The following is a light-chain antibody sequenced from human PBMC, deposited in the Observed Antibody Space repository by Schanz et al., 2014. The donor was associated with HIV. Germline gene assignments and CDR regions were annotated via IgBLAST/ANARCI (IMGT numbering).Light chain of an antibody. CDR3: QQSDTFPYT. CDR2: SAS. V-gene: IGKV3-20*01. Sequence: EIVLTQSPATLSLSPGERASLSCRASQSVSTNSLGWYQQKRGQVPRLLIYSASRRANGIPDRFSGSGSGTDFTLTISNLQPDDFATYYCQQSDTFPYTFGQGTKVEIK. CDR1: QSVSTNS. J-gene: IGKJ2*01.